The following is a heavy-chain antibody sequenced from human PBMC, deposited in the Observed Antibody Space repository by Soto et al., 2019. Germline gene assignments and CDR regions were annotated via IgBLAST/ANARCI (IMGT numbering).Heavy chain of an antibody. Sequence: QITLKESGPPLVKPTQTLTLTCTFSGFSLSTSGVGVGWIRQPPGKALEWLTFIYWDDDKRNSPFLKSRLTITKDTSKNQVVLTMTNXXPXXXXTYXXAXXXXXXXXXXXXXXGQGTLVTVSS. J-gene: IGHJ4*02. CDR2: IYWDDDK. D-gene: IGHD2-21*01. V-gene: IGHV2-5*02. CDR1: GFSLSTSGVG. CDR3: AXXXXXXXXXXXXX.